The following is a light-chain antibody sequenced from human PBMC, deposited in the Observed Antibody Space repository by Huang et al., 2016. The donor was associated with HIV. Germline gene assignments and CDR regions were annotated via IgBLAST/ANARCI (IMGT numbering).Light chain of an antibody. CDR2: LGS. Sequence: IVMTQSPLSLPVTPGEPASISCRSSQSLLHTNGYNYLDWYLQKPGQSPQLLIYLGSILASGVPDRFRGSGSVVDFTLKISRVEAEDVGVYYCMQALQTPRTFGQGTRLDIK. J-gene: IGKJ5*01. V-gene: IGKV2-28*01. CDR3: MQALQTPRT. CDR1: QSLLHTNGYNY.